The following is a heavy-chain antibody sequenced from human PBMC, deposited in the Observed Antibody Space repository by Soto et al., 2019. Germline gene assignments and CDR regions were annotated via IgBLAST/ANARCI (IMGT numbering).Heavy chain of an antibody. Sequence: EVQLLESGGGLVQPGGSLRLSCAASGFTFSSYAMSWVRQAPGKGLEWVSAISGSGGSTYYADSVKGRFTISRDNSKNTLYLQMNSLRAEDTAVYYCAKAPGGSGIHLQVLDYWGQGTLVTVSS. CDR1: GFTFSSYA. CDR2: ISGSGGST. D-gene: IGHD1-26*01. J-gene: IGHJ4*02. CDR3: AKAPGGSGIHLQVLDY. V-gene: IGHV3-23*01.